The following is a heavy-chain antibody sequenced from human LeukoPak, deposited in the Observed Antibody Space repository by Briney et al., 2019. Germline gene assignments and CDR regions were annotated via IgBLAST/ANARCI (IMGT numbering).Heavy chain of an antibody. CDR2: ISAYNGNT. V-gene: IGHV1-18*01. Sequence: ASVKVSCKASGYTFTSYGISWVRQAPGQGLEWMGWISAYNGNTNYAQKLQGRVTMTTDTSTSTAYIELRSLRSDDTAVYYCARNSLKSGYTPDYWGQGTLVTVSS. CDR1: GYTFTSYG. CDR3: ARNSLKSGYTPDY. D-gene: IGHD5-18*01. J-gene: IGHJ4*02.